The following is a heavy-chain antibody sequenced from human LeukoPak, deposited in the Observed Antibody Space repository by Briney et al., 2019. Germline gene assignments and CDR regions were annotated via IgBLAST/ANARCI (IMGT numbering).Heavy chain of an antibody. V-gene: IGHV1-24*01. CDR2: FNPENKET. D-gene: IGHD2-21*01. CDR3: ATTHSISDY. CDR1: GYPLTELS. Sequence: ASVKVSCKVSGYPLTELSIHWVRQAPGKGLEWMGGFNPENKETIYAEKFQGRVTMTEDTSTDTAYMEVNSLTSEDTAVYYCATTHSISDYWGQGTLVTVSS. J-gene: IGHJ4*02.